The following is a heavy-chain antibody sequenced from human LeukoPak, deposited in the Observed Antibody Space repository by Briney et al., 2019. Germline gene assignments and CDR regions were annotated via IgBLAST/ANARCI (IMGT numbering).Heavy chain of an antibody. D-gene: IGHD3-22*01. Sequence: SETLSLTCVAYGGSFSGYFWSWIRQPPGKGLEWIGEITPSGSTNYSPSLKSRVSISIDTYKKKLSLGFSSLRAADAAVYFCASSFYYDRRDYWGQGTLVTVSS. CDR1: GGSFSGYF. V-gene: IGHV4-34*01. J-gene: IGHJ4*02. CDR3: ASSFYYDRRDY. CDR2: ITPSGST.